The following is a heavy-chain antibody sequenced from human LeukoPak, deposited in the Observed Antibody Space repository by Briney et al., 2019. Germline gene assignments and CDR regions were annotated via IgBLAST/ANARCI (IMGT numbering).Heavy chain of an antibody. Sequence: AGGSLRLSCAASGFTVSNNFMNWVRQAPGKGLEWVSLIYSGGSTYYADSVKGRFTISRDNAKNTLYLQMNSLRAEDTAMYYCARAPVYYYGMDVWGQGTTVTVSS. CDR3: ARAPVYYYGMDV. CDR2: IYSGGST. CDR1: GFTVSNNF. V-gene: IGHV3-53*01. J-gene: IGHJ6*02.